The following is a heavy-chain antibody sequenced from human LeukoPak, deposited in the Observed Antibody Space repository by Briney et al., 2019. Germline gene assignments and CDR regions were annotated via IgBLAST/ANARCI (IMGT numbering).Heavy chain of an antibody. D-gene: IGHD2-2*01. V-gene: IGHV1-69*01. CDR1: GGTYSSYA. Sequence: SVKVSCKASGGTYSSYAISWVRQAPGQGLEWMGGMIPIFGTANYAQKFQGRVTITADGYTSTAYMELSSLRSEDTAVYYCARENVVVEPAAIRWFDPWGQRTLVTVSS. CDR3: ARENVVVEPAAIRWFDP. J-gene: IGHJ5*02. CDR2: MIPIFGTA.